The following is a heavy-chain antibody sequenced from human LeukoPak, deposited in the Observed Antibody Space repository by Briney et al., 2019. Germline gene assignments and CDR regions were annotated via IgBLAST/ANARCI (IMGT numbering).Heavy chain of an antibody. Sequence: GRSLRLSCAASGFTFSSYGMHWVRQAPGKGLEWVAVISYDGSNKYYADSVKGRFTISRDNSKNTLYLQMNSLRAEDTAVYYCAKDQGYDSSGYFFYGPVDYWGQGTLVTVSP. CDR2: ISYDGSNK. D-gene: IGHD3-22*01. CDR3: AKDQGYDSSGYFFYGPVDY. J-gene: IGHJ4*02. CDR1: GFTFSSYG. V-gene: IGHV3-30*18.